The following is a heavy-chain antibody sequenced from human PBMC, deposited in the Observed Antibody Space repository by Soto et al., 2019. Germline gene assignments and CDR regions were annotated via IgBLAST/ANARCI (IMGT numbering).Heavy chain of an antibody. D-gene: IGHD1-26*01. CDR1: GYTFTDYD. CDR3: ARFVRHQLPTIDY. CDR2: MNPSSGYT. Sequence: QVQLVQSGAEVKKPGASVRVACKASGYTFTDYDINWVRQATGQGLEWMGWMNPSSGYTGYAQKFQGRVTMTWDTSICTAYMELSSLTSADTAVYYCARFVRHQLPTIDYWGQGALVTVSS. V-gene: IGHV1-8*01. J-gene: IGHJ4*02.